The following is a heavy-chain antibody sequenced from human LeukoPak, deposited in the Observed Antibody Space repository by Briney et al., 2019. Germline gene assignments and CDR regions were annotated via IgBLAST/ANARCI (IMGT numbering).Heavy chain of an antibody. CDR1: GFTFSSYA. Sequence: GGSLRLSCAASGFTFSSYAMHWVRQAPGKGLEWVAVISYDGSNKYYADSVKGRFTISRDNSKNTLYLQMNSPRAEDTAVYYCARGRPTPGYFDYWGQGTLVTVSS. D-gene: IGHD2-15*01. CDR3: ARGRPTPGYFDY. CDR2: ISYDGSNK. V-gene: IGHV3-30-3*01. J-gene: IGHJ4*02.